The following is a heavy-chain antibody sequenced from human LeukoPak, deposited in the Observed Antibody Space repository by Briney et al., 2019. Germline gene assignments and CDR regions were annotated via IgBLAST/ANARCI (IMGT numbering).Heavy chain of an antibody. V-gene: IGHV4-39*07. CDR2: ISYSGRS. CDR1: GGSISSSTDY. Sequence: SETLSLTCTVSGGSISSSTDYWGWIRQPPGKGLEWIGSISYSGRSYYNPSLKSRVTISVDTSKNQFSLKLSSVTAADTAVYYCARDFSGGIDYWGQGTLVTVSS. J-gene: IGHJ4*02. CDR3: ARDFSGGIDY. D-gene: IGHD1-26*01.